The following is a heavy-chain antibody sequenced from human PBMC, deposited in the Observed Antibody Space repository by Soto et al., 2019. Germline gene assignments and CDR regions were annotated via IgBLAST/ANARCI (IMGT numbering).Heavy chain of an antibody. Sequence: SETLSLTCSVSGGSISGYYWSWIRQTPGKGLEWIGYIYYSGSTNYNPSLKSRVTISVDTSKNQFSLKLSSVTAADTAVYYCARGTEMATIEDYWGQGTLVTVSS. CDR3: ARGTEMATIEDY. J-gene: IGHJ4*02. V-gene: IGHV4-59*08. D-gene: IGHD5-12*01. CDR1: GGSISGYY. CDR2: IYYSGST.